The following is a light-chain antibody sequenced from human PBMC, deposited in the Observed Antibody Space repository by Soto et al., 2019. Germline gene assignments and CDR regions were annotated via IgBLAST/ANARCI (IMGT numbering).Light chain of an antibody. CDR3: QQYHNPALT. Sequence: DIQMTQSPASLSAYVGDRVTIACQASQDIGTFLNWYQQKPGRAPKVLIYDASNLEAGVPSRFSGGGSGTDCTRTISTLQTEDIATYYCQQYHNPALTFGGGTKVEIK. J-gene: IGKJ4*01. CDR2: DAS. CDR1: QDIGTF. V-gene: IGKV1-33*01.